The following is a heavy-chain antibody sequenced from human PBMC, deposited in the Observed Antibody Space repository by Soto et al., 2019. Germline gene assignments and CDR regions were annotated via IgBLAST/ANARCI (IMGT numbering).Heavy chain of an antibody. D-gene: IGHD2-15*01. J-gene: IGHJ6*02. CDR1: GFTFSSYG. CDR3: ARDLCIPFYYYYYGMDV. CDR2: IWYDGSNK. V-gene: IGHV3-33*01. Sequence: GGSLRLSCAASGFTFSSYGMHWVRQAPGKGLEWVAVIWYDGSNKYYADSVKGRFTISRDNSKNTLYLQMNSLRAEDTAVYYCARDLCIPFYYYYYGMDVWGQGTTVTVSS.